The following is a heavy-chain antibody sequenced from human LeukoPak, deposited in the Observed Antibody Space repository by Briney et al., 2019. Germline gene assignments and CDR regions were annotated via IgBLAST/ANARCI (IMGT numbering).Heavy chain of an antibody. Sequence: GASVKVSCKASGYTFTGYYMHWVRQAPGQGLERMGWINPNSGGTNYAQKFQGRVTMTRDTSISTAYMELSRLRSDDTAVYYCARVSGYSSGWYLAWGQGTLVTVSS. CDR2: INPNSGGT. CDR3: ARVSGYSSGWYLA. J-gene: IGHJ5*02. V-gene: IGHV1-2*02. D-gene: IGHD6-19*01. CDR1: GYTFTGYY.